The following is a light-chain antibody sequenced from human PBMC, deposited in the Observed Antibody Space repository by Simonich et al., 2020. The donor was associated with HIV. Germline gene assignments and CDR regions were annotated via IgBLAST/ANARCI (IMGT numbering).Light chain of an antibody. V-gene: IGLV2-14*03. CDR3: CSYTSISTWV. CDR1: SSDVGGYDY. J-gene: IGLJ3*02. CDR2: DVN. Sequence: QSALTKPASVSGSPGQSITISCTGTSSDVGGYDYVSWYQQHPAKVPKLIIYDVNERPSGVSTRFSGSKSGNTASLTISGLQAEDEADYYCCSYTSISTWVFGGGTKVTVL.